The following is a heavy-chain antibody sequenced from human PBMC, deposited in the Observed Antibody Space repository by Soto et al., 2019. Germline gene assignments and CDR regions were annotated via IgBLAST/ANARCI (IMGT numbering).Heavy chain of an antibody. Sequence: ASVKVSCKASGYTFTSYGISWVRQAPGQGLEWMGWISAYNGNTNYAQELQGRVTMTTDTSTSTAYMELRSLRSDDTAVYYCARVIHYYDSSGYYPNWFDPWGQGTLVTVSS. CDR3: ARVIHYYDSSGYYPNWFDP. V-gene: IGHV1-18*01. CDR1: GYTFTSYG. J-gene: IGHJ5*02. CDR2: ISAYNGNT. D-gene: IGHD3-22*01.